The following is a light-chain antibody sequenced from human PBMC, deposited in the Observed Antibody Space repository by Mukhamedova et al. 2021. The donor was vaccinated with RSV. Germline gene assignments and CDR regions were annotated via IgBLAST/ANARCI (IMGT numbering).Light chain of an antibody. J-gene: IGKJ2*01. CDR3: QHFNSYPYN. CDR2: DAS. V-gene: IGKV1-13*02. Sequence: WYQRRVHGKAPKLLIYDASTLQSGVPSRFSGSWSGTDFTLTISSLQPDDFATYYCQHFNSYPYNFGQGSKLGIK.